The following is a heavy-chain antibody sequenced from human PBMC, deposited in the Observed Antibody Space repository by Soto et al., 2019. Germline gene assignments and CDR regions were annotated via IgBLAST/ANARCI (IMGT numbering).Heavy chain of an antibody. Sequence: PGGSLRLSCAASGFTFSDYYMSWIRQAPGKGLEWVSYISSSSSYTNYADSVKGRFTISRDNAKNSLYLQMNSLRAEDTAVYYCARDPDYYDSSGYLDAFDIWGQGTMVTVSS. D-gene: IGHD3-22*01. J-gene: IGHJ3*02. CDR1: GFTFSDYY. V-gene: IGHV3-11*06. CDR3: ARDPDYYDSSGYLDAFDI. CDR2: ISSSSSYT.